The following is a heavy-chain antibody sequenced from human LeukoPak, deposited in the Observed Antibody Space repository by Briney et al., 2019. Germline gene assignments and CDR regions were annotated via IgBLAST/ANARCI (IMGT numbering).Heavy chain of an antibody. Sequence: SETLSLTCTVSGASISSRSYYWDWIRQPPGKGLDWIESIYFSGSTYYNPSLNSRVTISVDTSKNQFSLKLISVTAADTAVYYCARRTVATTGVDYWGQGSLVTVSS. CDR2: IYFSGST. V-gene: IGHV4-39*01. CDR3: ARRTVATTGVDY. D-gene: IGHD5-12*01. CDR1: GASISSRSYY. J-gene: IGHJ4*02.